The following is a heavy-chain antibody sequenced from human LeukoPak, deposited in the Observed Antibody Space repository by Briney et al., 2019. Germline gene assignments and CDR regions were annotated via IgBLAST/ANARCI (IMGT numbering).Heavy chain of an antibody. CDR2: MNPNSGNT. V-gene: IGHV1-8*01. Sequence: ASVKVSCKASGYTFTSYDINWVRQATGQGLEWTGWMNPNSGNTGYAQKFQGRVTMTRNTSISTAYMELSSLRSEDTAVYYCARGLRGLWFGELTRYYFDYWGQGTLVTVSS. J-gene: IGHJ4*02. CDR1: GYTFTSYD. D-gene: IGHD3-10*01. CDR3: ARGLRGLWFGELTRYYFDY.